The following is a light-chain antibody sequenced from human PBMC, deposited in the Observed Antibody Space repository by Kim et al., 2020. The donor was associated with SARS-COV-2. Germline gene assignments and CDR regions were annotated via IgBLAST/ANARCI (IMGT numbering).Light chain of an antibody. CDR1: QSNNID. J-gene: IGKJ4*01. CDR2: DAS. Sequence: PGERATLACRASQSNNIDSAWYQQKPGRAPRLLIYDASKKVSGLSTRYSRSGSRIDIALIITGLEPEDIAVYYCQQHASWPTAPTFGGGTKV. V-gene: IGKV3-11*01. CDR3: QQHASWPTAPT.